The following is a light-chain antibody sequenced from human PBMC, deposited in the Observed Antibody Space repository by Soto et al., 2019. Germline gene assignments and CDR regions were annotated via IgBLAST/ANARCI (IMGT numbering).Light chain of an antibody. CDR3: QQYGSSGP. CDR1: QSVSYY. Sequence: EVVLTQSPGTLSLSPGERATLSCRASQSVSYYLAWYQQKPGQAPRLLIYGASNRATGIPDRFSGSGSGTDFTLTISRLEPEDFAVYYCQQYGSSGPFGQVTKAAIK. V-gene: IGKV3-20*01. J-gene: IGKJ1*01. CDR2: GAS.